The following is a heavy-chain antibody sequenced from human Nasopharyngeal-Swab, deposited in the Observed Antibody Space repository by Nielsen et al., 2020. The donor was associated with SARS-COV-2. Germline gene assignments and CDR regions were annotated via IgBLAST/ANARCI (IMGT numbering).Heavy chain of an antibody. J-gene: IGHJ6*02. CDR1: GFTFSSFA. D-gene: IGHD3-10*01. Sequence: GSLRLSCAASGFTFSSFAISWVRQAPGKGLEWVSTISGSGSSTYYSDSVKGRFSISRDNSKNTLYLQMNSLRAEDTAVYYCMVRDYLYAMDVWGQGTTVTVSS. CDR3: MVRDYLYAMDV. V-gene: IGHV3-23*01. CDR2: ISGSGSST.